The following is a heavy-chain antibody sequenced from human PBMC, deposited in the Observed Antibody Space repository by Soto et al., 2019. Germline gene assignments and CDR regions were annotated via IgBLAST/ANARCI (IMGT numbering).Heavy chain of an antibody. Sequence: GASVKVSCKASGGTFSSYTISWVRQAPGQGLEWMGRIIPILGIANYAQKFQGRVTIAADKSTSTAYMELSSLRSEDTAVYYCACIEMATAYFDYWGQGTLVTVSS. J-gene: IGHJ4*02. CDR2: IIPILGIA. CDR1: GGTFSSYT. D-gene: IGHD5-18*01. CDR3: ACIEMATAYFDY. V-gene: IGHV1-69*02.